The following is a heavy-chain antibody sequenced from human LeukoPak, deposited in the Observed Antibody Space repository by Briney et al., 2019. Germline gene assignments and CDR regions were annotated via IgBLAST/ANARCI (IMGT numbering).Heavy chain of an antibody. Sequence: GGSLRLSCAASGFTFSSYAMSWVRQAPGKGLEWVSAISGSGGSTYYADSVKGRFTISRDNSKSTLYLQMNSLRAEDTAVYYCAKGDIVVVTAIDYWGQGTLVTVSS. CDR1: GFTFSSYA. V-gene: IGHV3-23*01. CDR3: AKGDIVVVTAIDY. D-gene: IGHD2-21*02. CDR2: ISGSGGST. J-gene: IGHJ4*02.